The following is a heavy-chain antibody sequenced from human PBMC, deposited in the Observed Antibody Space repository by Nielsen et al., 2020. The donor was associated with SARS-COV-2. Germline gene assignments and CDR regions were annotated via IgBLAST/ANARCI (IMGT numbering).Heavy chain of an antibody. CDR2: IYPGDSDT. V-gene: IGHV5-51*01. J-gene: IGHJ5*02. D-gene: IGHD5-18*01. CDR1: GSSFTSYW. CDR3: ARRAGDSYGSDWFDP. Sequence: GGSLRLSCKGSGSSFTSYWIGWVRQSPGKGLEWMGIIYPGDSDTRYSPSFQGQVTISADKSISTAYLQWSSLKASDTAMYYCARRAGDSYGSDWFDPWGQGTLVTVSS.